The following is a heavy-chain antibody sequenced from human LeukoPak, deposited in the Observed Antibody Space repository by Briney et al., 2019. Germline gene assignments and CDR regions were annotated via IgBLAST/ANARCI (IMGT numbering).Heavy chain of an antibody. J-gene: IGHJ4*02. V-gene: IGHV4-39*07. CDR2: IYYSGST. CDR1: GFTVTNNY. Sequence: GSLRLSCAASGFTVTNNYMSWIRQPPGKGLEWIGSIYYSGSTYYNPSLKSRVTISVDTSKNQFSLKLSSVTAADTAVYYCARDPTLAAPDYWGQGTLVTVSS. CDR3: ARDPTLAAPDY. D-gene: IGHD6-6*01.